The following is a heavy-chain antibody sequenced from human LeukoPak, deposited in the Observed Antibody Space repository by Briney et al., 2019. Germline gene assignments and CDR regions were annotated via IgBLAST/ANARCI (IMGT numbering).Heavy chain of an antibody. CDR2: IIPIFGTA. Sequence: GASVKVSCKASGGTFSSYAISWVRQAPGQELEWMGGIIPIFGTANYAQKFQGRVTITADESTSTAYMELSSLRSEDTAVYYCARGIVGQYYFDYWGQGTLVTVSS. J-gene: IGHJ4*02. CDR3: ARGIVGQYYFDY. V-gene: IGHV1-69*13. D-gene: IGHD1-26*01. CDR1: GGTFSSYA.